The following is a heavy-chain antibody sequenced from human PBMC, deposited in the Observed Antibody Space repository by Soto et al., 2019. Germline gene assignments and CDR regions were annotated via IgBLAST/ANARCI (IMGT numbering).Heavy chain of an antibody. CDR1: GFTFSTYS. V-gene: IGHV3-21*01. Sequence: PGGSLRLSCAASGFTFSTYSMNWVRQAPGKGLEWVSSISGTSDYISYADSVKGRFTISRDNAKNSLYLQMNSLRAEDTAVYFCAREPSDDGSGSYYYFDDWGQGALVTVSS. D-gene: IGHD3-10*01. CDR2: ISGTSDYI. J-gene: IGHJ4*02. CDR3: AREPSDDGSGSYYYFDD.